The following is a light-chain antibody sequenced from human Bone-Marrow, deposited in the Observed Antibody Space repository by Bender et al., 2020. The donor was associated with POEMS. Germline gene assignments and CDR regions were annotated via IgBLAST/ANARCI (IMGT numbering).Light chain of an antibody. CDR1: ISDVGGYNY. CDR3: CSYAGSSTWV. CDR2: EGN. V-gene: IGLV2-23*01. Sequence: QSALTQPASVSGFPGQSITISCTGAISDVGGYNYVSWYQHHPGKAPKLIISEGNKRPSGVPDRFSGSKSGNTASLTISGLQAEDEADYYCCSYAGSSTWVFGGGTKLTVL. J-gene: IGLJ3*02.